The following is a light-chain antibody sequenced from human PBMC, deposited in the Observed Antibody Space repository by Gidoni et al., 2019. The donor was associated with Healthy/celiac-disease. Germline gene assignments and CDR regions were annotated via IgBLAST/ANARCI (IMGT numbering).Light chain of an antibody. CDR1: QSVSSSY. J-gene: IGKJ4*01. Sequence: ELVLTQSPGTLSLSPGDRSTLSCRASQSVSSSYLAWYQQKPGQAPRLLIYGASSRATGIPDRFSGSGSGTDFTLTISRLESEDFAVYYCQQYGSSPLTFGGGTKVEIK. V-gene: IGKV3-20*01. CDR2: GAS. CDR3: QQYGSSPLT.